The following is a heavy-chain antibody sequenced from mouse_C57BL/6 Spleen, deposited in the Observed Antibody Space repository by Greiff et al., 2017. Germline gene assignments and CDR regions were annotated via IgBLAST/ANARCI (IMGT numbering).Heavy chain of an antibody. CDR2: IWSGGST. CDR3: ARKDGNYLFEYYYAMDD. V-gene: IGHV2-2*01. J-gene: IGHJ4*01. CDR1: GFSLTSYG. D-gene: IGHD2-1*01. Sequence: QVQLQQSGPGLVQPSQSLSITCTVSGFSLTSYGVHWVRQSPGKGLEWLGVIWSGGSTDYNAAFISRLSISKDNSKSQVFFKMNSLQADDTAIYYCARKDGNYLFEYYYAMDDWGQGTSVTVSS.